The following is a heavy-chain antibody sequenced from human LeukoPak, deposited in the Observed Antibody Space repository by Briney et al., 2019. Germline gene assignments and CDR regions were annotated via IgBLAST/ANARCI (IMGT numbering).Heavy chain of an antibody. CDR2: IYSSGST. J-gene: IGHJ4*02. CDR1: GDSISGYY. D-gene: IGHD4-23*01. Sequence: PSETLSLTCTVSGDSISGYYWSWIRQPPGKRLEWIGYIYSSGSTNYNPSLKSRVTISLDTSKNQFSLKVRSVTAADTAVYYCARYRSYGGINYYFDSWGQGTLVTVSS. V-gene: IGHV4-59*01. CDR3: ARYRSYGGINYYFDS.